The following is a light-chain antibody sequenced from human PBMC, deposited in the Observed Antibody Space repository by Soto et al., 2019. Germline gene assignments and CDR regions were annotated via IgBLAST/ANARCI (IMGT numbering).Light chain of an antibody. J-gene: IGLJ2*01. CDR2: RNN. V-gene: IGLV1-47*01. CDR3: AAWDDSNVV. Sequence: QSVLPQPHSASGTPGQRVTLSCSGSSSNIGSNYVYWYQQLPGTAPKLLIYRNNQRPSGVPDRFSGSKSGTSASLAISGLRSEDEADYYCAAWDDSNVVFGGGTKLTVL. CDR1: SSNIGSNY.